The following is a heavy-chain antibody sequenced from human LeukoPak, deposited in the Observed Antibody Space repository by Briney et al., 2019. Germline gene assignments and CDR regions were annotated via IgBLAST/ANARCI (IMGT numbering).Heavy chain of an antibody. J-gene: IGHJ4*02. V-gene: IGHV1-2*02. D-gene: IGHD3-22*01. CDR1: VCTFTHHY. CDR3: ARAYGGSGNLDY. CDR2: IYPNRGGT. Sequence: ASVPVSRKRSVCTFTHHYMHWVRQAPAPGLEWMGWIYPNRGGTNYAQKFQGRVTMTRDTSINTAYMELSRLRSDDAAVYYCARAYGGSGNLDYWGQGTLVTVSS.